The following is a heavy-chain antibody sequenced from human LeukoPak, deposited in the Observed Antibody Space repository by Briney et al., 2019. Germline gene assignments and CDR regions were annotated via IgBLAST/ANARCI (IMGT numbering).Heavy chain of an antibody. CDR1: GYTFTSYY. J-gene: IGHJ4*02. CDR3: ASIGSSAYIPFDY. V-gene: IGHV1-46*01. Sequence: ASVKVSCKASGYTFTSYYMHWVRQAPGQGLEWMGIINPSGGSTSYAQKFQGRVTITADESTSTAYMELSSLRSEDTAVYCCASIGSSAYIPFDYWGQGTLVTVSS. CDR2: INPSGGST. D-gene: IGHD3-22*01.